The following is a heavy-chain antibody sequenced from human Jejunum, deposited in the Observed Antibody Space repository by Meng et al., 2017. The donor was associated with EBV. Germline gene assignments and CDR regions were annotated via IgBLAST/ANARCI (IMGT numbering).Heavy chain of an antibody. CDR1: GSSFSGYW. CDR2: IDSDGSNT. CDR3: ARGNHGPDY. D-gene: IGHD1-14*01. Sequence: EGSLVGTGGGFVHPRGSLRLACAASGSSFSGYWMEWVRQAPGKGLVWVSRIDSDGSNTNYADSVKGRFTISRDNAKNTLYLQMNSLRPEDTAVYYCARGNHGPDYWGQGTLVTVSS. V-gene: IGHV3-74*01. J-gene: IGHJ4*02.